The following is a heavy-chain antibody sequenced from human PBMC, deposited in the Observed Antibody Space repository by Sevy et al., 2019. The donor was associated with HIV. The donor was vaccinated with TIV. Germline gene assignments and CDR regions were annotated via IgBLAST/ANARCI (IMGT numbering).Heavy chain of an antibody. Sequence: GGSLRLSCAASGFTFSTYWMHWVRQAPGKGLVWVSRINTDGRTTTYADSVKGRFTISRDNAKNTLYMEMNSLRAEDTAVYYCARDLSGSREYWGQGTLVTVSS. J-gene: IGHJ4*01. D-gene: IGHD1-26*01. CDR2: INTDGRTT. V-gene: IGHV3-74*01. CDR3: ARDLSGSREY. CDR1: GFTFSTYW.